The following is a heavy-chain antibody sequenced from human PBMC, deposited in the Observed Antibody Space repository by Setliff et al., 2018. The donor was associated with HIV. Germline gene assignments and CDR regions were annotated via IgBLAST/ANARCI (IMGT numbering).Heavy chain of an antibody. Sequence: LRLSCAVSGFFFSDHYMSWIRQAPGKGLEWVSYISFSGNTIYYRDSVRGRFTIARDDARNSPYLQMNSLKADDTAVYYCARAKIGPAGDRTYYYGMDVWGQGTTVTVSS. CDR1: GFFFSDHY. D-gene: IGHD4-17*01. CDR3: ARAKIGPAGDRTYYYGMDV. CDR2: ISFSGNTI. J-gene: IGHJ6*02. V-gene: IGHV3-11*01.